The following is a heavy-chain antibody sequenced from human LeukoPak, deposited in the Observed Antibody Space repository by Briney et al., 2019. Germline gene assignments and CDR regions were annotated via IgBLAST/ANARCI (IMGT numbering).Heavy chain of an antibody. Sequence: SETLSLTCAVYGGSFSGYYWSWIRQPPGKGLEWIGYIYYSGSTYYNPSLKSRVTISVDTSKNQFSLKLSSVTAADTAVYYCARERSRGDRFDPWGQGTLVTVSS. D-gene: IGHD2-21*02. CDR3: ARERSRGDRFDP. CDR2: IYYSGST. V-gene: IGHV4-30-4*08. J-gene: IGHJ5*02. CDR1: GGSFSGYY.